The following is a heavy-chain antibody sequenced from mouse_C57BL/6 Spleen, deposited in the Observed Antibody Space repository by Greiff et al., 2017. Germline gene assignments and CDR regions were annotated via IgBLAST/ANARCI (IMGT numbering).Heavy chain of an antibody. D-gene: IGHD3-2*02. Sequence: QVQLQQPGAELVRPGSSVKLSCKASGYTFTSYWMHWVKQRPIQGLEWIGNIDPSDSETHYNQKFKDKATLTVDKSSSTAYMQLSSLTSEDSAVYYCAREVDSSGTYFDVWGTGTTVTVSS. CDR2: IDPSDSET. V-gene: IGHV1-52*01. CDR3: AREVDSSGTYFDV. J-gene: IGHJ1*03. CDR1: GYTFTSYW.